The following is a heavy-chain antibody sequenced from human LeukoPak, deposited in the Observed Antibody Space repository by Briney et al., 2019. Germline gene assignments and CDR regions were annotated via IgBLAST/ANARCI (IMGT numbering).Heavy chain of an antibody. V-gene: IGHV3-23*01. CDR2: TSGSGGST. Sequence: TGGSLRLSCAASGFTFSSYGMSWVRQAPGKGLEWVSATSGSGGSTYYADSVKGRFTISRDNSKNTLYLQMNSLRAEDTAVYYCATGGSSLYAFDIWGQGTMVTVSS. D-gene: IGHD2-2*01. CDR3: ATGGSSLYAFDI. CDR1: GFTFSSYG. J-gene: IGHJ3*02.